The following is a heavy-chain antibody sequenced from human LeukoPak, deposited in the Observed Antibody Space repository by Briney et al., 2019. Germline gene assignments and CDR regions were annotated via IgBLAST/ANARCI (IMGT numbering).Heavy chain of an antibody. D-gene: IGHD2-2*01. CDR2: INHGGSA. CDR1: GGFLSDYN. Sequence: PSETLSLTCAVYGGFLSDYNWSWIRQPPGKGLEWIGEINHGGSANYSPSLKSRFTISLDTSKNQFSLKLTFVTVADTAVYYCARRGVPVGRGWFDPWGQGTLVTVSS. CDR3: ARRGVPVGRGWFDP. J-gene: IGHJ5*02. V-gene: IGHV4-34*01.